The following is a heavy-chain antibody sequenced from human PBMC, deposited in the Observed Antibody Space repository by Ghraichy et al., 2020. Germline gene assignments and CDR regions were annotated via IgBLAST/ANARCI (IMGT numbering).Heavy chain of an antibody. CDR1: GGSISSGGYY. D-gene: IGHD3-22*01. V-gene: IGHV4-31*03. Sequence: TLSLTCPFSGGSISSGGYYWSCIRPHPGKGLEWIGYIHYSGSTYYNPSLESRITISVDRSKTHVSLKLSSVTAADTAVYYCASVYYYDSSGLRYWGQGTQVTVSS. J-gene: IGHJ4*02. CDR2: IHYSGST. CDR3: ASVYYYDSSGLRY.